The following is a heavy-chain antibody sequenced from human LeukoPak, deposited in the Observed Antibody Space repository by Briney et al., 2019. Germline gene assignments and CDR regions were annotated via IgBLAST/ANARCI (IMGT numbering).Heavy chain of an antibody. V-gene: IGHV3-48*03. CDR1: GFTFSSYE. J-gene: IGHJ6*02. CDR2: IRSSASTI. D-gene: IGHD1-26*01. CDR3: AREGASGSYHYVMDV. Sequence: GGSLRLSCTASGFTFSSYEMNWVRQAPGKGLEWRSYIRSSASTIYYADSVKGRFTISRDNAKNSLYLQMNSLRAEDTAIYYCAREGASGSYHYVMDVWGQGTTVTVSS.